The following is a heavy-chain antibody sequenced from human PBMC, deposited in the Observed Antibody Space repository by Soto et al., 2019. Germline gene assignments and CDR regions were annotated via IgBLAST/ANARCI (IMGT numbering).Heavy chain of an antibody. CDR3: ARDGVAAAGRAGHYYYGMDV. Sequence: SETLSLTCTVSGGSISSGGYYWSWIRQHPGKGLEWIGYIYYSGSTNYNPSLKSRVTISVDTSKNQFSLKLSSVTAADTAVYYCARDGVAAAGRAGHYYYGMDVWGQGTTVTVSS. D-gene: IGHD6-13*01. J-gene: IGHJ6*02. V-gene: IGHV4-61*08. CDR2: IYYSGST. CDR1: GGSISSGGYY.